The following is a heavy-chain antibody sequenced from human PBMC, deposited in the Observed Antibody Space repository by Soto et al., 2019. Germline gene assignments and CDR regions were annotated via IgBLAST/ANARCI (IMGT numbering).Heavy chain of an antibody. CDR1: GGSISSYY. Sequence: QVQLQESGPGLVKPSETLSLTCTVSGGSISSYYWSWIRQPPGKGLEWIGYIYYSGSTNYNPSPKSRVNISVDTSKTQFSLKLSSVTAADTAVYYCARAIYDSSGYYTRIFDYWGQGTLVTVSS. CDR3: ARAIYDSSGYYTRIFDY. CDR2: IYYSGST. J-gene: IGHJ4*02. V-gene: IGHV4-59*01. D-gene: IGHD3-22*01.